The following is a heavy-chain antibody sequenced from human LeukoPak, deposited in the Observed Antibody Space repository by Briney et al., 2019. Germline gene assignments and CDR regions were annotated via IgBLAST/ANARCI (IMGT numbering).Heavy chain of an antibody. CDR2: ISSSGSTI. Sequence: PGGSLRLSCAASGFTFSSYEMNWVRQAPGKGLEWVSYISSSGSTIYYADSVKGRFTISRDNAKNSLYLQMNSLRAEDTAVYYCARAQPIIAVAGNFDYWGQGTLVTVSS. CDR3: ARAQPIIAVAGNFDY. CDR1: GFTFSSYE. J-gene: IGHJ4*02. V-gene: IGHV3-48*03. D-gene: IGHD6-19*01.